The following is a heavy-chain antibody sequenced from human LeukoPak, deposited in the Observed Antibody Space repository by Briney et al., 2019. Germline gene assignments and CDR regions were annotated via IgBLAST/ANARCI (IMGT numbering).Heavy chain of an antibody. Sequence: GGSLRLSCAASGFTFGSYGMHWVRQAPGKGLEWVAVISYDGSNKYYADSVKGRFTISRDNSKNTLYLQMNSLRAEDTAVYYCARSSGSYFDYWGRGTLVTVSS. J-gene: IGHJ4*02. V-gene: IGHV3-30*03. CDR3: ARSSGSYFDY. D-gene: IGHD1-26*01. CDR1: GFTFGSYG. CDR2: ISYDGSNK.